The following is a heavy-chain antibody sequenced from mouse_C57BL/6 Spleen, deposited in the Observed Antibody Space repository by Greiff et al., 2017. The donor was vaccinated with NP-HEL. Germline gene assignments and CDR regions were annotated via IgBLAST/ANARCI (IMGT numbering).Heavy chain of an antibody. CDR2: ISSGGSYT. V-gene: IGHV5-6*01. CDR1: GFTFSSYG. D-gene: IGHD1-1*01. J-gene: IGHJ1*03. CDR3: ARPDGSSYWYFDV. Sequence: VQRVESGGDLVKPGGSLKLSCAASGFTFSSYGMSWVRQTPDKRLEWVATISSGGSYTYYPDSVKGRFTISRDNAKNTLYLQMSSLKSEDTAMYYCARPDGSSYWYFDVWGTGTTVTVSS.